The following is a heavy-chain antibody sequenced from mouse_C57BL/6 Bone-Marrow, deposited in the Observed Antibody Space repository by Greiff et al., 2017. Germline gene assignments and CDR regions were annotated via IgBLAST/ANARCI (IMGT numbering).Heavy chain of an antibody. CDR2: IDPENGDT. Sequence: EVQRVESGAELVRPGASVKVSCTTSGFNSKDDYMHWVKQRPEQGLEWIGWIDPENGDTEYASKFQGKATITADTSSNTAYLQLSSLTSEDTAVYYCTTSDYSFAYWGQGTLVTVSA. D-gene: IGHD2-4*01. J-gene: IGHJ3*01. CDR3: TTSDYSFAY. V-gene: IGHV14-4*01. CDR1: GFNSKDDY.